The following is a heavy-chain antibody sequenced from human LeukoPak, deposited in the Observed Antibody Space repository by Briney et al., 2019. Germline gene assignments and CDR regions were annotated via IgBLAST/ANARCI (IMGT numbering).Heavy chain of an antibody. CDR1: GFTFNLFS. J-gene: IGHJ4*01. CDR2: TSHDESNK. V-gene: IGHV3-30*03. Sequence: GGSLRLSCEASGFTFNLFSMHWIRQTPGKGLEWVSATSHDESNKLYADSVKGRFTISRDNSGDTVYLQMNNLRLDDAGTYYCARSRLGLWLSVIDYWGQGSLVTVSA. D-gene: IGHD3-9*01. CDR3: ARSRLGLWLSVIDY.